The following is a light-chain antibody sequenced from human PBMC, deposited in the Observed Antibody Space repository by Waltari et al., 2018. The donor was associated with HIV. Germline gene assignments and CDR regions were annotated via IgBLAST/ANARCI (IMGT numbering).Light chain of an antibody. J-gene: IGLJ3*02. V-gene: IGLV3-1*01. CDR2: EDN. CDR1: DFWDTE. CDR3: QAWDRNTVV. Sequence: SYYLTQSPSVSVSPGQTARLTCPGDDFWDTEVRWYHQKSGQSPVLVMYEDNKRPSGIPERFSGSKSGNTATLTISGTQAMDEADYYCQAWDRNTVVFGGGTKLTVL.